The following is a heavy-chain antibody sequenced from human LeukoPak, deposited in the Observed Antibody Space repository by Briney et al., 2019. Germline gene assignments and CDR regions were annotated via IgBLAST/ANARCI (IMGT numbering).Heavy chain of an antibody. Sequence: GGSLRLSCAASGFTFSDYYMTWIRQSRGKGLEWVSYISNSGSTIYYADSLKGRFTISRDNAKTSLYLQMNSLRAEDSAVYYCARRRECSGSSCYYFDYWGQGTLVTVSS. CDR3: ARRRECSGSSCYYFDY. V-gene: IGHV3-11*01. CDR2: ISNSGSTI. CDR1: GFTFSDYY. J-gene: IGHJ4*02. D-gene: IGHD1-26*01.